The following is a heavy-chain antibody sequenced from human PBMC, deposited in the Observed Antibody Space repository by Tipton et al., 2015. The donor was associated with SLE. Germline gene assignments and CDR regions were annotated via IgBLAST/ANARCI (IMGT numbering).Heavy chain of an antibody. CDR1: GDSIRSSRYY. CDR2: IYYSGST. J-gene: IGHJ6*03. CDR3: ARAGSGWELGHDYYYTDV. Sequence: TLSLTCTVSGDSIRSSRYYWGWIRQPPGKGLEWIGGIYYSGSTYYNPSLKSRVTISVDTSKNQFSLKLSSVTAADTAVYYCARAGSGWELGHDYYYTDVWGKGTTVAASS. D-gene: IGHD1-26*01. V-gene: IGHV4-39*07.